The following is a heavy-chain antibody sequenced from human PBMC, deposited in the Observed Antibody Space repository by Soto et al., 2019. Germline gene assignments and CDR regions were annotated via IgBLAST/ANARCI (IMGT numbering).Heavy chain of an antibody. D-gene: IGHD4-17*01. J-gene: IGHJ4*02. CDR1: GGSISSYY. CDR3: ARQEYGDYYFDY. Sequence: SETLSLTCTVSGGSISSYYWSWIRQPPGKGLGWIGYIYYSGSTNYNPSHKSRVTISVDTSKNQFSLKLSSVTAADTAVYYCARQEYGDYYFDYWGQGTLVTVSS. CDR2: IYYSGST. V-gene: IGHV4-59*08.